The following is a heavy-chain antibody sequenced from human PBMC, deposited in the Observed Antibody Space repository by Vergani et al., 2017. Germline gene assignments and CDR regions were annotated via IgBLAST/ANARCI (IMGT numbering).Heavy chain of an antibody. D-gene: IGHD3-16*01. CDR1: GYTFTSYG. V-gene: IGHV1-18*01. CDR2: ISAYNGNT. Sequence: QVQLVQSGAEVKKPGASVKVSCKASGYTFTSYGISWVRQAPGQGLEWMGWISAYNGNTNYAQKLQGRVTMTTDKSTSTAYMELRSLRSDDTAVCYCAIDSGGYVGGSYEALFYPWGQGTLVTVSS. J-gene: IGHJ5*02. CDR3: AIDSGGYVGGSYEALFYP.